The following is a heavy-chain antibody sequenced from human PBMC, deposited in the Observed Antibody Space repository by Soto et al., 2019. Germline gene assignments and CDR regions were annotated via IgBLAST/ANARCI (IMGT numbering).Heavy chain of an antibody. J-gene: IGHJ5*02. CDR3: ARGIRDYSDLAWNWFDP. CDR2: ISPSGGST. CDR1: GCTFTSYY. V-gene: IGHV1-46*01. Sequence: ASVKVSCKASGCTFTSYYMHWVRQAPGQGLEWMGIISPSGGSTSYAQKFQGRVTMTRDTSTSTVYMELSSLRSEDTAGYYCARGIRDYSDLAWNWFDPWGQGTLVTVSS. D-gene: IGHD3-22*01.